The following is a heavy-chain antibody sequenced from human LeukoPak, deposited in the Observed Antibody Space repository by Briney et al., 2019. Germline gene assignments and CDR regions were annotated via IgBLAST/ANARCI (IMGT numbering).Heavy chain of an antibody. CDR2: ISGSSRYI. D-gene: IGHD3-22*01. CDR3: ARVNSALVVSSEGSWAGSLGFDH. V-gene: IGHV3-21*06. CDR1: GIPFSNYT. Sequence: GGSLRLSCAASGIPFSNYTFTWVRQAPGKGLVWVSSISGSSRYIHYSDSVRGRFSISRDNAKNSVYLQMDSLTADDTAVYYCARVNSALVVSSEGSWAGSLGFDHWGQGILVIVSS. J-gene: IGHJ4*02.